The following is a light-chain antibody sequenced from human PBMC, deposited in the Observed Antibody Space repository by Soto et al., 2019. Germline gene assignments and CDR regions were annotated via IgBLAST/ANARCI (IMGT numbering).Light chain of an antibody. Sequence: DIQVTQSPSSLSASVGDRVTITCRTNQSISFWLNWYQQKPGKAPKILIYAGSTLQSGVPSRFSGSGSGTEFTLTISSLQPEDIATYYCQQYDNFPRAINFGQGTRLEIK. CDR1: QSISFW. CDR2: AGS. J-gene: IGKJ5*01. V-gene: IGKV1-9*01. CDR3: QQYDNFPRAIN.